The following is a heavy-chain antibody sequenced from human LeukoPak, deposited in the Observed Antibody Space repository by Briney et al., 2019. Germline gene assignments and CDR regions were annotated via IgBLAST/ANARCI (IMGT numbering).Heavy chain of an antibody. D-gene: IGHD5-24*01. V-gene: IGHV3-48*04. CDR1: GFTFKNSW. Sequence: GGSLRLSCVASGFTFKNSWMNWVRQAPGKGLEWVSYINRGGDNIYYADSVKGRFTVSRDNAKNSLYLQMNSLRAEDTAVYYCARDLDRGYNYPHYSDYWGQGTLVTVSS. J-gene: IGHJ4*02. CDR3: ARDLDRGYNYPHYSDY. CDR2: INRGGDNI.